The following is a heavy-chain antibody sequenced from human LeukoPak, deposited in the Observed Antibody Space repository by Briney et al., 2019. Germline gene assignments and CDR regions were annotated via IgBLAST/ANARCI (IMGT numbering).Heavy chain of an antibody. CDR1: GYTFTGYY. Sequence: ASVKVSCKASGYTFTGYYMHWVRQAPGQGLEWVGRIDPNSGGTNYAQDFQGRVTITRDTSINTAYMELSRLRSDDTAMYYCTRDLTISGPIGIWGQGTLVTVSA. CDR3: TRDLTISGPIGI. CDR2: IDPNSGGT. D-gene: IGHD3-9*01. J-gene: IGHJ4*02. V-gene: IGHV1-2*06.